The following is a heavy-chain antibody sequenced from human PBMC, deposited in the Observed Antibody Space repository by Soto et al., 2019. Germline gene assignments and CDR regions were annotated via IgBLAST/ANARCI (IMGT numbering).Heavy chain of an antibody. Sequence: SETLSLTCTVSRGSVSNYFWTWIRQPPGGGLEWIGEISHSGTTNYNASLKSRVTISVDTSKNQFSLKLSSVTAADTAVYYCARAGYSSGWYGYYYYYYGMDVWGQGTTVTVSS. CDR3: ARAGYSSGWYGYYYYYYGMDV. CDR1: RGSVSNYF. J-gene: IGHJ6*02. V-gene: IGHV4-59*02. CDR2: ISHSGTT. D-gene: IGHD6-19*01.